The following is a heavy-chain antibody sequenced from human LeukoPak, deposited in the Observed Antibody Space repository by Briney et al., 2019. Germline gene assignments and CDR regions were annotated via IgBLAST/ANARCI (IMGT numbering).Heavy chain of an antibody. CDR3: ARDRFPYDSSGYYGY. CDR1: GFTFSSYW. D-gene: IGHD3-22*01. Sequence: GGSLRLSCAASGFTFSSYWMHWVRQAPGKGLVWVSRIKSDGSITSYADSVKGRFTISRDNAKNSLYLQMNSLRAEDTAVYYCARDRFPYDSSGYYGYWGQGTLVTVSS. CDR2: IKSDGSIT. V-gene: IGHV3-74*01. J-gene: IGHJ4*02.